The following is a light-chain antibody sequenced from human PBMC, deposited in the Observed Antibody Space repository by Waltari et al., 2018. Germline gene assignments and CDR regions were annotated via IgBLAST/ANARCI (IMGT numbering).Light chain of an antibody. Sequence: DIVMTQSPDSLAVSLGERATINCKSNQGVLYSSNNKNYLAWYQQKPGQPPKLLIYWASTRESGVPDRFSGSGSGTDFTLTISSLQAEDVAVYYCQQYYSTPKYTFGQGTKLEIK. CDR3: QQYYSTPKYT. J-gene: IGKJ2*01. CDR1: QGVLYSSNNKNY. V-gene: IGKV4-1*01. CDR2: WAS.